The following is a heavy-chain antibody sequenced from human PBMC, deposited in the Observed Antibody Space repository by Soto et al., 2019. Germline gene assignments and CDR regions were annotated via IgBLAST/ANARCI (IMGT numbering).Heavy chain of an antibody. CDR1: GASISSGDYF. D-gene: IGHD3-22*01. J-gene: IGHJ5*02. CDR3: ARTPLIFYDESAYPNWLDP. V-gene: IGHV4-30-4*01. CDR2: IHYSGSA. Sequence: SETLSLTCTLFGASISSGDYFWSWIRQPPGKGLECMGYIHYSGSAYYDPSLRSRINMSVDTSKNQFSLKLTSVTAADTAVYYCARTPLIFYDESAYPNWLDPWGQGTLVTSPQ.